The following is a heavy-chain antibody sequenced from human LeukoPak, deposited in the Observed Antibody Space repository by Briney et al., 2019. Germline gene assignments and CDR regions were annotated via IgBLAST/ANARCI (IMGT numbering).Heavy chain of an antibody. V-gene: IGHV4-59*01. J-gene: IGHJ4*02. CDR1: NGSMTNNY. Sequence: PSETLSLTCTVSNGSMTNNYWSWIRQPPGKGLEWIGYVYSSGSTIYFPSLESRVTISIDTSKNQFSLKLISVTAADTAVYYCAGDWNWGQGILVTVSS. CDR2: VYSSGST. CDR3: AGDWN. D-gene: IGHD2-21*02.